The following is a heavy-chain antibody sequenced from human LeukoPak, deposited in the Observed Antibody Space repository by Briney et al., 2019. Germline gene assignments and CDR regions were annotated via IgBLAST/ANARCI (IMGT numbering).Heavy chain of an antibody. CDR2: INHSGST. V-gene: IGHV4-34*01. D-gene: IGHD1-26*01. J-gene: IGHJ4*02. CDR1: GGSFSGYY. CDR3: ARLPLYSGSYYRY. Sequence: SETLSLTCAVYGGSFSGYYWSWIRQPPGKGLEWIGEINHSGSTNYNPSLKGRVTISVDTSKNQFSLKLSSVTAADTAVYYCARLPLYSGSYYRYWGQGTLVTVSS.